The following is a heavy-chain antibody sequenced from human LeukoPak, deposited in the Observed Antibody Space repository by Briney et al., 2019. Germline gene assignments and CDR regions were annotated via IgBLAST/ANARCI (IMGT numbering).Heavy chain of an antibody. CDR2: ITGGTTYT. J-gene: IGHJ4*02. Sequence: GGSLRLSCAASGFTFSDYAVTWVRQAPGKGLEWVSSITGGTTYTYYADSMKGRFTISRDNSKNTLYLQMSSLRAEDTGVYYCARDRGPNTFDHWGQGTLVTVSS. CDR1: GFTFSDYA. V-gene: IGHV3-23*01. CDR3: ARDRGPNTFDH. D-gene: IGHD3-10*01.